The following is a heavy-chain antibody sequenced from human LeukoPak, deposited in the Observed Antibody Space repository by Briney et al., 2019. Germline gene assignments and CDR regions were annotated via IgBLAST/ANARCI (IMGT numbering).Heavy chain of an antibody. CDR1: GGSFSGYY. CDR2: INHSGST. D-gene: IGHD2-21*02. J-gene: IGHJ4*02. Sequence: SETLSLTCAVYGGSFSGYYWSWIRQPPGKGLEWIGEINHSGSTNYNPSLKSRVTISVDTSKNQFSLKLSSVTAADTAVYYCARGVNIVVVTAIQGHYFDYWGQGTLVTASS. CDR3: ARGVNIVVVTAIQGHYFDY. V-gene: IGHV4-34*01.